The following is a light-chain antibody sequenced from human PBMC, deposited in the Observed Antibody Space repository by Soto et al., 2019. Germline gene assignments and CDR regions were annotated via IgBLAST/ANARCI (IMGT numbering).Light chain of an antibody. CDR1: SSDVGGYNY. V-gene: IGLV2-14*01. CDR2: DVS. CDR3: SSYTGSSTVV. Sequence: QSALTQPASVSGSPGQSITISCTGTSSDVGGYNYVSWYQQHPGKAPKLMIFDVSNRPSGVSIRFYGSKSDNTAALTISGLQAEDEADYYCSSYTGSSTVVFGGGTKLTVL. J-gene: IGLJ2*01.